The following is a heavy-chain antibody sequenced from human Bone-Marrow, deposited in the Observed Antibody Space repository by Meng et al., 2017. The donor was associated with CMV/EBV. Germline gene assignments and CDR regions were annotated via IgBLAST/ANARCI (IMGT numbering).Heavy chain of an antibody. J-gene: IGHJ4*02. CDR1: GYTFTGYY. D-gene: IGHD3-10*01. CDR2: VNPNSGGT. CDR3: ARERHVTEQERGTGSFDY. Sequence: ASVKVSCKASGYTFTGYYMHWVRQAPGQGLEGMGWVNPNSGGTNYAQKFQGRVTMTRDTSISTAYMELSRLRSDDTAVYYCARERHVTEQERGTGSFDYWGQGTLVTVSS. V-gene: IGHV1-2*02.